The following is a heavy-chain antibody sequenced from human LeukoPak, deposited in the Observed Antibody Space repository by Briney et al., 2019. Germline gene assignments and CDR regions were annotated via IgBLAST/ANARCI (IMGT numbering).Heavy chain of an antibody. J-gene: IGHJ4*02. CDR2: INPKTGGA. CDR3: VPQGGVPMYFDY. CDR1: GYSFTDYY. D-gene: IGHD2-8*01. V-gene: IGHV1-2*02. Sequence: ASVKVSRKTSGYSFTDYYMYWVRQAPGQGLEYMGGINPKTGGANYAQKFQGRVTMTRDTSISTAYIELNRLTSDDTAVYYCVPQGGVPMYFDYWGQGTLVIVSS.